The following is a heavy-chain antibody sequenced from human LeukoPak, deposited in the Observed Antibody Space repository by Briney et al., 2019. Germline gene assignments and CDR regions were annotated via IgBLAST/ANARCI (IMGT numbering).Heavy chain of an antibody. V-gene: IGHV3-23*01. D-gene: IGHD2-2*01. CDR1: GFTFSSYA. Sequence: GGSLRLSCAASGFTFSSYAMSWVRQAPGKGLEWVSAISGSGGSTYYADSVKGRFTISRDNSKNTLYLQMNSLRAEDTAVYYCAKDPPKDIVVVPASLPGPKQNDYWGQGTLVTVSS. J-gene: IGHJ4*02. CDR2: ISGSGGST. CDR3: AKDPPKDIVVVPASLPGPKQNDY.